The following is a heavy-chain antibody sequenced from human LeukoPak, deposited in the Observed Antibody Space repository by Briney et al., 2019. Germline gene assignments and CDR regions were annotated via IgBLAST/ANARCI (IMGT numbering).Heavy chain of an antibody. Sequence: GESLKISCKGSGYSFTSYWIGWVRRMPGKGLEWMGIIYPGDSDTRYSPSFQGQVTISADKSISTAYLQWSSLKASDTAMYYCARRLTIFGVVTATDAFDIWGQGTMVTVSS. J-gene: IGHJ3*02. CDR1: GYSFTSYW. D-gene: IGHD3-3*01. CDR3: ARRLTIFGVVTATDAFDI. V-gene: IGHV5-51*01. CDR2: IYPGDSDT.